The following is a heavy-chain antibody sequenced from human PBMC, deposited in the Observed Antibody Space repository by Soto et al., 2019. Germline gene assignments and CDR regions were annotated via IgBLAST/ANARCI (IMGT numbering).Heavy chain of an antibody. CDR1: GGSISSGGYY. CDR2: IYYSGST. Sequence: QVQLQESGPGLVKPSQTLSLTCTVSGGSISSGGYYWSWIRQHPGKGLEWIGYIYYSGSTYYNPSLKSRVNITVDTSKNQFSLKLSSVTAADTAVYYCARVYSYGYYYFDYWGQGTLVTVSS. J-gene: IGHJ4*02. D-gene: IGHD5-18*01. CDR3: ARVYSYGYYYFDY. V-gene: IGHV4-31*03.